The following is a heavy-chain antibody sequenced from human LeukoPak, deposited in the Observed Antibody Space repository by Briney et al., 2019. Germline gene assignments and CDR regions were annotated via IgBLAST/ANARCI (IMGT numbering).Heavy chain of an antibody. CDR2: INHSGST. CDR3: ARGRSRFGELSTFDP. CDR1: GGSFSGYY. J-gene: IGHJ5*02. D-gene: IGHD3-10*01. Sequence: PSETLSLTCAVYGGSFSGYYWSWIRQPPGKGLEWIGEINHSGSTNYNPSLKSRVTISVDTSKNQFSLKLSSVTAADTAVYYCARGRSRFGELSTFDPWGQGTLVTVSS. V-gene: IGHV4-34*01.